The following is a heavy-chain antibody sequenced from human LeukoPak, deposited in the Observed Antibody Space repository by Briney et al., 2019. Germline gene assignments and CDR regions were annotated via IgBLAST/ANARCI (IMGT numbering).Heavy chain of an antibody. CDR3: TTEGAAAGMYYYYYYYMDV. Sequence: GGSLRLSCAASGFTFSNAWMSWVRQAPGKGLEWVGRIKSKTDGGTTDYAAPVKGRFTISRDDSKNTLYLQMNSPKTEDTAVYYCTTEGAAAGMYYYYYYYMDVWGKGTTVTVSS. CDR2: IKSKTDGGTT. D-gene: IGHD6-13*01. V-gene: IGHV3-15*01. J-gene: IGHJ6*03. CDR1: GFTFSNAW.